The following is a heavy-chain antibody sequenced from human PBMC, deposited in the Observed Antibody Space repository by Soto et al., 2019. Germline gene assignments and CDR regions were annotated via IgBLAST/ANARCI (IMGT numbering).Heavy chain of an antibody. V-gene: IGHV4-39*01. CDR1: GGSISSSSYY. D-gene: IGHD6-19*01. CDR2: IYYSGST. CDR3: ARRSGIAVAGAFDY. J-gene: IGHJ4*02. Sequence: SETLSLTCTVSGGSISSSSYYWGWIRQPPGKGLEWIGSIYYSGSTYYNPSLKSRVTISVDTSKNQFSLKLSSVTAADTAVYYCARRSGIAVAGAFDYWGQGTLVTVS.